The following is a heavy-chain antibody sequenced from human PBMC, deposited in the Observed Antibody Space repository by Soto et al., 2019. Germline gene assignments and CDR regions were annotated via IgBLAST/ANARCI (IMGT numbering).Heavy chain of an antibody. CDR3: SADLPDWGAYAFDY. CDR2: VKSKVDGGSI. CDR1: GFTFNGAW. J-gene: IGHJ4*02. V-gene: IGHV3-15*07. D-gene: IGHD3-16*01. Sequence: VGSLRLSCAASGFTFNGAWMNWVRQAPGKGLEWVGRVKSKVDGGSIDYAAPVRGRFTISRDDSRNTVDLQMNSLSAEDSAMYYCSADLPDWGAYAFDYWGQGTLVTVSS.